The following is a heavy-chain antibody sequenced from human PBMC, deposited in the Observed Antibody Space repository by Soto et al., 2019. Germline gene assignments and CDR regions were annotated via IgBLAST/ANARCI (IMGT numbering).Heavy chain of an antibody. V-gene: IGHV1-18*04. CDR1: GYTFTSYF. D-gene: IGHD3-3*01. CDR3: TRRPAEYWNGSVARDDFDY. CDR2: ISAYNGHT. Sequence: ASVKVSCKASGYTFTSYFISWVRQAPGQGLEWMGGISAYNGHTNYAQKFQGRLTMTTEASTTTAYMELRGLRSDDTAVYYCTRRPAEYWNGSVARDDFDYWGQRTLVAVSS. J-gene: IGHJ4*02.